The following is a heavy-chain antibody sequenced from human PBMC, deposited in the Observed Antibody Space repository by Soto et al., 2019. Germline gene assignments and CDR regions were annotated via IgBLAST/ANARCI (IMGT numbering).Heavy chain of an antibody. CDR1: GFSLTSNDVG. CDR2: IYWDDDK. V-gene: IGHV2-5*02. D-gene: IGHD6-6*01. J-gene: IGHJ4*02. Sequence: QITLKESGPTLVKPTQTLALACTCSGFSLTSNDVGVGWIRQPPGKALEWLALIYWDDDKRYSPSLKSRLTITKDTSKNQVVLRMTNMDPVDTATYYCAHSRYSRSSFDYWGQGTLVTLSS. CDR3: AHSRYSRSSFDY.